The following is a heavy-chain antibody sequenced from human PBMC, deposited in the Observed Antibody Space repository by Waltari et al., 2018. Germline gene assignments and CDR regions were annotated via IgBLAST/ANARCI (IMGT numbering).Heavy chain of an antibody. Sequence: EVQLVESGGGLVKPGGSLRLSCAASGFTFSSYSMNWVRQAPGKGLEWVSSISSSSSYIYYADSVKGRFTISRDNAKNSLYLQMNSLRSEDTAVYYCARDTHDGYGDGNDYWGQGTLVTVSS. CDR3: ARDTHDGYGDGNDY. V-gene: IGHV3-21*04. J-gene: IGHJ4*02. CDR2: ISSSSSYI. CDR1: GFTFSSYS. D-gene: IGHD4-17*01.